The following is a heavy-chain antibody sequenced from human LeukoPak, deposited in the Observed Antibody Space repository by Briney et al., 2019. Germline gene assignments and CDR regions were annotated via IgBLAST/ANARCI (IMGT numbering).Heavy chain of an antibody. V-gene: IGHV3-30*18. J-gene: IGHJ3*02. Sequence: GRSLRLSCVASGFTFSRHDMNWVRQAPGKGLEWVAVISYDGSNKYYADSVKGQFTISRDNSKNTLYLQMNSLRTEDTAVYYCAKGVSSSWSNDAFDIWGQGTMVTVSS. CDR3: AKGVSSSWSNDAFDI. D-gene: IGHD6-13*01. CDR1: GFTFSRHD. CDR2: ISYDGSNK.